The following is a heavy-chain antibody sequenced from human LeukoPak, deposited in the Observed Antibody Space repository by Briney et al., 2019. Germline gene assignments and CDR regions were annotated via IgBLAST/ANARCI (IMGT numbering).Heavy chain of an antibody. V-gene: IGHV4-59*01. CDR1: GGSLSSYY. J-gene: IGHJ4*02. CDR2: IYYIGST. Sequence: SETLSLTCTVSGGSLSSYYWSWIRQPPGKGLEWIGYIYYIGSTNYNPSLKSRVTISVDTSKNQFSLKLSSVTAADTAVYYCARGKDTAMVKGYFDYWGQGTLVTVSS. D-gene: IGHD5-18*01. CDR3: ARGKDTAMVKGYFDY.